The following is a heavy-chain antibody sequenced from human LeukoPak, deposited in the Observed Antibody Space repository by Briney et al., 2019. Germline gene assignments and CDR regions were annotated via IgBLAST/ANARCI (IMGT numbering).Heavy chain of an antibody. CDR1: GFTFSSYA. CDR3: GKDGRYSIDY. CDR2: IRTTGGST. Sequence: PGGSLRLSCAASGFTFSSYAMSWVRQAPGKGLEWVSAIRTTGGSTYYTDSVKGRFTISRDNSKNTLYLQMNSLRAEDTAVYYCGKDGRYSIDYWGQGTLSPSPQ. D-gene: IGHD6-19*01. J-gene: IGHJ4*02. V-gene: IGHV3-23*01.